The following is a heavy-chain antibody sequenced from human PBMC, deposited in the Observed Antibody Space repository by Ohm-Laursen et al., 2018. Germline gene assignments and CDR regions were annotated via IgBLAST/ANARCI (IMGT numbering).Heavy chain of an antibody. J-gene: IGHJ4*02. CDR3: AKGAITMVRGGQDY. CDR1: GFTFDDYA. D-gene: IGHD3-10*01. V-gene: IGHV3-9*01. Sequence: SLRLSCAASGFTFDDYAMHWVRQAPGKGLEWVSGISWNSGSIGYADSVKGRFTISRDNAKNSLYLQMNSLRAEDTALYYCAKGAITMVRGGQDYWGQGTLVTVSS. CDR2: ISWNSGSI.